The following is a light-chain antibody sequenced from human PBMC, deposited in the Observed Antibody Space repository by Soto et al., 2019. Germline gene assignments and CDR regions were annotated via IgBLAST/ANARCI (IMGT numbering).Light chain of an antibody. CDR1: QSISSW. Sequence: IQMTQSPSALSASVGDRVTITCRASQSISSWLAWYQQKPGKAPKLLIYKASSLESGVPSRFSGSGSGTEFTLTISSLQPDDFATYYCQQYNSYSWTFGQRTKADI. J-gene: IGKJ1*01. V-gene: IGKV1-5*03. CDR2: KAS. CDR3: QQYNSYSWT.